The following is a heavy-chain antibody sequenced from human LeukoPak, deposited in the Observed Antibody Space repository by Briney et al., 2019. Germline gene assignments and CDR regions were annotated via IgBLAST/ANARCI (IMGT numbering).Heavy chain of an antibody. CDR1: GYSFTSYH. Sequence: GASVKVSCKTSGYSFTSYHMHWLRLAPGQGLEWVGILKSSGDTTVYAQKFQGRVTVTRDTSTSTVYMELSSLSSEDTAVYYCAREDPHTYNFDFWGPGTLVTVSS. CDR3: AREDPHTYNFDF. J-gene: IGHJ4*02. V-gene: IGHV1-46*01. D-gene: IGHD1-1*01. CDR2: LKSSGDTT.